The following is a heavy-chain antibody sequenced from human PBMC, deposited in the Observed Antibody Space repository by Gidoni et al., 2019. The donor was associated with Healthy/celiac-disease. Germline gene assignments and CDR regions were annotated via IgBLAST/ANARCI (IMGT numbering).Heavy chain of an antibody. CDR2: ISYDGSNK. J-gene: IGHJ4*02. CDR3: ARDGARPVGATFLDY. CDR1: TFSSYA. D-gene: IGHD1-26*01. Sequence: TFSSYAMHWVRQAPGKGLEWVAVISYDGSNKYYADSVKGRFTISRDNSKNTLYLQMNSLRAEDTAVYYCARDGARPVGATFLDYWGQGTLVTVSS. V-gene: IGHV3-30-3*01.